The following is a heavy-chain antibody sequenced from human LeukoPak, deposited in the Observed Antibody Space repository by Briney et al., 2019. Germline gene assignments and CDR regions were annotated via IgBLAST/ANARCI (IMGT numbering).Heavy chain of an antibody. D-gene: IGHD6-19*01. CDR2: ISYDGSNK. Sequence: GGSLRLSCAASGFTFSSYAMHWVRQAPGKGLEWVAVISYDGSNKYYADSVKGRFTISRDNSKNTLYLQMNSLRAEDTAVYYCARDPTSVAGTHWGQGTLVTVSS. V-gene: IGHV3-30*04. CDR3: ARDPTSVAGTH. CDR1: GFTFSSYA. J-gene: IGHJ4*02.